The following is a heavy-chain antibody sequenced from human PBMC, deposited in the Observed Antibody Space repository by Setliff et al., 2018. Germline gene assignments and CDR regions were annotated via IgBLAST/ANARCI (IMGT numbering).Heavy chain of an antibody. CDR3: ARTGTYRYFDS. Sequence: SETLSLTCTVSGASINSGSNYWGWIRQPPGKGLEWIGRIHYRGTTYSNASLASRLTLSVDTSKNQFSLKLTSVTASDTAVYYCARTGTYRYFDSWGQGTRGTVSS. J-gene: IGHJ4*02. V-gene: IGHV4-39*01. D-gene: IGHD1-7*01. CDR1: GASINSGSNY. CDR2: IHYRGTT.